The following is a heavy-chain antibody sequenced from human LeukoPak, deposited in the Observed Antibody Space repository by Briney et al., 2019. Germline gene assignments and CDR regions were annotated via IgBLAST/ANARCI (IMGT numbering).Heavy chain of an antibody. J-gene: IGHJ4*02. CDR2: ISLNRGSV. Sequence: GGSLRLSFAASVFTFCDYAMPWVRQAPGKVLEWVSGISLNRGSVSYAHYVQGRFTISTDNSTNSLYMQMNSLRAEDTALYYCAKGYYSSRYYFYYWGQGTLVTVSS. V-gene: IGHV3-9*01. D-gene: IGHD6-25*01. CDR3: AKGYYSSRYYFYY. CDR1: VFTFCDYA.